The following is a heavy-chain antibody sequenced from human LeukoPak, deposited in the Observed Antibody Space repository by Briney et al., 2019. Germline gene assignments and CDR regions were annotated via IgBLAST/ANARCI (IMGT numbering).Heavy chain of an antibody. CDR3: ARRSNIPGGGWFDP. J-gene: IGHJ5*02. Sequence: SETLSLSCTVSGGSISSYYWSWIRQPPGKGLEWIGYIYYSGSTNYNPSLKSRVTISVDTSKNQFSLKLSSVTAADTAVYYCARRSNIPGGGWFDPWGQGTLVTVSS. D-gene: IGHD3-16*01. V-gene: IGHV4-59*08. CDR2: IYYSGST. CDR1: GGSISSYY.